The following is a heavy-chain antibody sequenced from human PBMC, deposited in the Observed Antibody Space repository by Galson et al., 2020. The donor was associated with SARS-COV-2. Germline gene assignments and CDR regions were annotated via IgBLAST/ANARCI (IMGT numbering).Heavy chain of an antibody. J-gene: IGHJ4*02. CDR1: GYSFADYW. CDR3: ARHGASDGWYEGIDY. Sequence: GESLKISCKGSGYSFADYWIGWVRQMPGKGLQWLGVIYPGDSYTIYSPSFQGQVTDSADKSINTAYLQWSSLEASDTAMYYCARHGASDGWYEGIDYWGQGTLVTVSS. D-gene: IGHD6-19*01. CDR2: IYPGDSYT. V-gene: IGHV5-51*01.